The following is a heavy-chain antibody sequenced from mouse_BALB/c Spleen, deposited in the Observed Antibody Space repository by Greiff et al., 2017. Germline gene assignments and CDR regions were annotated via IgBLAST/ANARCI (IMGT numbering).Heavy chain of an antibody. J-gene: IGHJ2*01. V-gene: IGHV1-4*02. CDR3: APYYYGSSERDYFDY. Sequence: QVQLQQSAAELARPGASVKMSCKASGYTFTSYTMHWVKQRPGQGLEWIGYINPSSGYTEYNQKFKDKTTLTADKSSSTAYMQLSSLTSEDSAVYYCAPYYYGSSERDYFDYWGQGTTLTVSS. D-gene: IGHD1-1*01. CDR1: GYTFTSYT. CDR2: INPSSGYT.